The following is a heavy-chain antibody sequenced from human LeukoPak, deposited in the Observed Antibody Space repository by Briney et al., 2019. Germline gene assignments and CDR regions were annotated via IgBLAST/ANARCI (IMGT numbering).Heavy chain of an antibody. CDR1: GGTFSSYA. CDR3: ARRGYSYGYNFDY. J-gene: IGHJ4*02. V-gene: IGHV1-69*13. CDR2: IIPIFGTA. Sequence: SVKVSCKASGGTFSSYAISWVRQAPGQGLEWMGGIIPIFGTANYAQKFQGRVTITADESTSTAYMELSSLRSEDTAVYYCARRGYSYGYNFDYWGQGTLVTVPS. D-gene: IGHD5-18*01.